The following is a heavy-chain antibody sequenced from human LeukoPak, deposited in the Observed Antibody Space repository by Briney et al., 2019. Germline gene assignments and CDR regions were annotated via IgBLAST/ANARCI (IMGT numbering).Heavy chain of an antibody. Sequence: GGSLRLPCAASGFTFSSYEMNWVRQAPGKGLEWVSYISSSGRSIYNADSVKGRFTISRDNAKNSLYLQMNSLRAEDTAVYYCARLDSSGFDYWGQGTLVTVSS. CDR3: ARLDSSGFDY. J-gene: IGHJ4*02. V-gene: IGHV3-48*03. CDR2: ISSSGRSI. CDR1: GFTFSSYE. D-gene: IGHD3-22*01.